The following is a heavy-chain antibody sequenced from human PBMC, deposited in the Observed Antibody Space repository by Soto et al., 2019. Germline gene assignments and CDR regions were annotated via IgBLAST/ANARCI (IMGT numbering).Heavy chain of an antibody. CDR3: ASENYYDSSGYRLPYYFDY. CDR2: IIPILGIA. CDR1: GGTFSSYT. J-gene: IGHJ4*02. D-gene: IGHD3-22*01. Sequence: SVKVSCKASGGTFSSYTISWVRQAPGQGLEWMGRIIPILGIANYAQKFQGRVTITADKSTSTAYMELSSLRSEDTAVYYCASENYYDSSGYRLPYYFDYWGQGTLVTVSS. V-gene: IGHV1-69*02.